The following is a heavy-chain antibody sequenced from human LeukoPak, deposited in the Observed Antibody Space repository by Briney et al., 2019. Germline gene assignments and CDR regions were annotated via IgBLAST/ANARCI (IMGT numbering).Heavy chain of an antibody. D-gene: IGHD5-12*01. CDR2: IYPGDSET. CDR3: ATHSRYTGYDSHFFDH. V-gene: IGHV5-51*01. J-gene: IGHJ4*02. Sequence: PGESLKISCKGSGYSFNAYWIGWVRQMPGKGLEWMGSIYPGDSETRYSPSFQGQVAISADKSINIAYLQWSSLKASDTAFYYCATHSRYTGYDSHFFDHWGQGTLVTVSS. CDR1: GYSFNAYW.